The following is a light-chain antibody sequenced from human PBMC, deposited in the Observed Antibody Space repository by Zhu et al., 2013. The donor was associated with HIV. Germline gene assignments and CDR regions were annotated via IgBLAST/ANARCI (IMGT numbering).Light chain of an antibody. CDR3: QQYSSFPST. J-gene: IGKJ5*01. V-gene: IGKV1-8*01. CDR2: AAS. Sequence: AIRMTQSPSSLSASTGDRVTITCRASQGISSYLAWYQQIPGKAPKLLIYAASTLQSGVPSRFSGSGSGTDFTLTISCLQSEDFATYYCQQYSSFPSTFG. CDR1: QGISSY.